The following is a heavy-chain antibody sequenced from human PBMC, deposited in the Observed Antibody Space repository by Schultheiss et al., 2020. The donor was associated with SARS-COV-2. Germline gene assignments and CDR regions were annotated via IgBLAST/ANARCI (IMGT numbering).Heavy chain of an antibody. CDR3: ASLNWNYVRGTDY. Sequence: SETLSLTCAVYGGSFSGYYWSWIRQPPGKGLEWIGEINHSGSTNYNPSLKSLVTMSVDTSKNQFSLKLSSVTAADTAVYYCASLNWNYVRGTDYWGQGTLVTVSS. CDR2: INHSGST. CDR1: GGSFSGYY. V-gene: IGHV4-34*01. J-gene: IGHJ4*02. D-gene: IGHD1-7*01.